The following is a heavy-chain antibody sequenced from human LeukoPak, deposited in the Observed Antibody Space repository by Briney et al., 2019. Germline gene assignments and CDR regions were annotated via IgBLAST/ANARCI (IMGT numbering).Heavy chain of an antibody. CDR2: ISGSGGST. CDR3: ARVRVTGYSNFAY. CDR1: GFSFSTYA. V-gene: IGHV3-23*01. J-gene: IGHJ4*02. Sequence: GGSLRLSCAVSGFSFSTYAMSWVRQAPGKGLEWVSGISGSGGSTFYADSVEGRFTISRDNSKNTLYLQMSSLRAEDTAVYYCARVRVTGYSNFAYWGQGTLVTVSS. D-gene: IGHD3-9*01.